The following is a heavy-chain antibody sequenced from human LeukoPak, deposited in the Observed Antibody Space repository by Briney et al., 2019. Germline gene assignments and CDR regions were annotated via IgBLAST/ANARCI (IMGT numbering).Heavy chain of an antibody. CDR1: GYSFTSYW. CDR2: IYPGDSDT. CDR3: ARLQAEVYGDYPGYFDY. J-gene: IGHJ4*02. D-gene: IGHD4-17*01. Sequence: GESLKISCKGSGYSFTSYWIGWVRQMPGKVLEWMGIIYPGDSDTRYSPSFQGQVTISADKSISTAYLQWSSLKASDTAMYYCARLQAEVYGDYPGYFDYWGQGTLVTVSS. V-gene: IGHV5-51*01.